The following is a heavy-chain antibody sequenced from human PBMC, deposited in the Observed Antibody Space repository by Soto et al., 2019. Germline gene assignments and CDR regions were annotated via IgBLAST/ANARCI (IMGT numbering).Heavy chain of an antibody. Sequence: SETLSLTCAVYGGSFSGYYWSWIRQPPGKGLEWIGEINHSGSTNYNPSLKSRVTISVDTSKNQFSLKLSSVTAADTAVYYCARGLSLHCSGGSCYEPPLDYWGQGTLVTVSS. CDR1: GGSFSGYY. CDR3: ARGLSLHCSGGSCYEPPLDY. J-gene: IGHJ4*02. CDR2: INHSGST. V-gene: IGHV4-34*01. D-gene: IGHD2-15*01.